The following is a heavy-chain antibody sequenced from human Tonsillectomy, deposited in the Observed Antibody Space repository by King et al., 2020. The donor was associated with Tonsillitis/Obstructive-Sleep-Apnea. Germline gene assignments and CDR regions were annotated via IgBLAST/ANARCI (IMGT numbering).Heavy chain of an antibody. V-gene: IGHV3-74*01. CDR3: VREGPDY. J-gene: IGHJ4*02. CDR1: GFTFSNYW. Sequence: VQLVESGGGLVQPGGSLRLSCAASGFTFSNYWMHWVRQAPGRGLVWVSGINSAGSSTAYADSVKGRFTISRDNAKKTLQLQMNSLRADETAVYYCVREGPDYWGQGTLVTVSS. CDR2: INSAGSST.